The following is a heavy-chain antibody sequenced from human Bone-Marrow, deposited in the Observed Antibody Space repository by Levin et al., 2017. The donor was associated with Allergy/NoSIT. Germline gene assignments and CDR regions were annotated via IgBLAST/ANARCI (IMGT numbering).Heavy chain of an antibody. D-gene: IGHD4-23*01. V-gene: IGHV3-48*01. Sequence: GESLKISCGASGFIFSSYHMSWVRQAPGKGLEWVSYISTSSGAIGYAGSVKGRFTISRDNARDSLFLQMNSLRAEDTAVYYCARDSNFGGTFDYWGQGTLVTVSS. J-gene: IGHJ4*02. CDR2: ISTSSGAI. CDR3: ARDSNFGGTFDY. CDR1: GFIFSSYH.